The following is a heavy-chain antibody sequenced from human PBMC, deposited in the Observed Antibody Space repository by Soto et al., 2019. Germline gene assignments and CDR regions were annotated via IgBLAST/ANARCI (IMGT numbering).Heavy chain of an antibody. CDR3: AREDYDSIMITVH. D-gene: IGHD3-22*01. Sequence: PSETLSLTCTVSGGSISSGDYYWSWIRQPPGKGLEWIGYIYYSGSTYYNLSLKSRVTISVDTSKNQFSLKLSSVTAADTAVYYCAREDYDSIMITVHWGQGTLVTVSS. CDR1: GGSISSGDYY. CDR2: IYYSGST. J-gene: IGHJ4*02. V-gene: IGHV4-30-4*01.